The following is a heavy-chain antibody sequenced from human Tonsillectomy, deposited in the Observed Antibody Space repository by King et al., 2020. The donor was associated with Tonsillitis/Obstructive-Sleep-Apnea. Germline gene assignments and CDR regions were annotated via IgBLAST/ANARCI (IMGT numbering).Heavy chain of an antibody. CDR3: ASRYGSHFDY. Sequence: VQLQQWGAGLLKPSETLSLTCAVYGGSFSGYYWSWIRQPPGEGLEWIGEINHSGSTNYNPSLKSRVTISVDTSKNQFSLKLSSVTAADTAVYYCASRYGSHFDYWGQGTLVTVSS. CDR2: INHSGST. V-gene: IGHV4-34*01. D-gene: IGHD3-10*01. CDR1: GGSFSGYY. J-gene: IGHJ4*02.